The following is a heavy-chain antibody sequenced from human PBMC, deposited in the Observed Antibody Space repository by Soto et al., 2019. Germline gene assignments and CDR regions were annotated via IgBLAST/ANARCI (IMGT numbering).Heavy chain of an antibody. D-gene: IGHD4-17*01. V-gene: IGHV1-18*01. CDR2: ISAYNGNT. J-gene: IGHJ4*02. CDR3: ARGHLKWLTTAHFDY. CDR1: GYTCTSYG. Sequence: QVQLVQFGAEVKKPGASVKVSCKASGYTCTSYGISWVRQAPGQGLEWMGWISAYNGNTNYAQKLQGRVTMTTDTSTSTAYMELRSLRSDDTAVHYCARGHLKWLTTAHFDYWGQGTLVTVSS.